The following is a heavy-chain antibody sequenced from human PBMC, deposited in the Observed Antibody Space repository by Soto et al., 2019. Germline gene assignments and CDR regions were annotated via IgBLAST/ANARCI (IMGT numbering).Heavy chain of an antibody. J-gene: IGHJ4*02. V-gene: IGHV3-74*01. Sequence: PGGSLRLSCAASGFTFSMYWMHWVRQVPGKGPEWVSRINDDGISTNYADSVKGRFTISRDNAKNTLYLQMNAMRVEDTGGYYCTRGPRPTSTSTGGFWGQGTLLTVSS. CDR3: TRGPRPTSTSTGGF. D-gene: IGHD2-2*01. CDR1: GFTFSMYW. CDR2: INDDGIST.